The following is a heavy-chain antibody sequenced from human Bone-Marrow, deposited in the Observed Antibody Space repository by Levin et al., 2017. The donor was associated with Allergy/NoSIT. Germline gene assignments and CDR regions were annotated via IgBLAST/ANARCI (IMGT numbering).Heavy chain of an antibody. CDR3: ARQPYCSVGKCPYDYYGMDV. J-gene: IGHJ6*02. CDR2: ISTSSSTI. V-gene: IGHV3-48*04. Sequence: GESLKISCGGSGFTFHSYSMNWVRQAPGKGLEWVSYISTSSSTIHYADSVKGRFTASRDNAGNSLYLQMNSLRVEDTAVYYCARQPYCSVGKCPYDYYGMDVWGQGTTVTVSS. D-gene: IGHD2-15*01. CDR1: GFTFHSYS.